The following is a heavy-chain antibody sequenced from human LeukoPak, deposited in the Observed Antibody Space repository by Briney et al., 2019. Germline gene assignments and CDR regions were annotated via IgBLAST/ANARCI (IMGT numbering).Heavy chain of an antibody. D-gene: IGHD3-22*01. J-gene: IGHJ4*02. CDR3: ARGGYYYDSSGYSHLPDY. CDR1: GGTFSSYA. CDR2: NIPIFGTA. V-gene: IGHV1-69*13. Sequence: GASVKVSCKASGGTFSSYAISWVRQAPGQGLEWMGGNIPIFGTANYAQKFQGRVTITADESTSTAYMELSSLRSEDTAVYYCARGGYYYDSSGYSHLPDYWGQGTLVTVSA.